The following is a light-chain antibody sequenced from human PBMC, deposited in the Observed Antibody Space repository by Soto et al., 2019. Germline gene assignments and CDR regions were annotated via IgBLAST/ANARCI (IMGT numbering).Light chain of an antibody. J-gene: IGKJ4*02. CDR1: QSISSD. CDR2: AAS. V-gene: IGKV1-39*01. CDR3: QQRESTPLT. Sequence: DIQMTQSPSSLSASVGDRVTITCRASQSISSDLNWYQQKPGKAPKLLIYAASSLQSGVPSRFSGSGSGTDFTLTISSLQPEDFATYFCQQRESTPLTFGGGTKVEI.